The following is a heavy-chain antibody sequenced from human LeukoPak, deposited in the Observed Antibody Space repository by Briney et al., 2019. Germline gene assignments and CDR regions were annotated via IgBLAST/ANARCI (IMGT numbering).Heavy chain of an antibody. V-gene: IGHV4-39*07. CDR2: IYYSGST. CDR1: GGSISSSSYY. CDR3: ARRGPDKPYNWFDP. D-gene: IGHD1-14*01. J-gene: IGHJ5*02. Sequence: PSETLSLTCTVSGGSISSSSYYWGWIRQPPGKGLEWIGSIYYSGSTPYNPSLKSRVTISVDTSKNQFSLKLSSVTAADTAVYYCARRGPDKPYNWFDPWGQGTLVTVSS.